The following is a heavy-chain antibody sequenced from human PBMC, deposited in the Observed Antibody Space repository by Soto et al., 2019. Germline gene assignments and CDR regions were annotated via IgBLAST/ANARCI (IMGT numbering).Heavy chain of an antibody. CDR3: ARDHMGPLKLLWFGPYGMDV. V-gene: IGHV4-30-4*01. D-gene: IGHD3-10*01. Sequence: SETLSLTCTVSGGSISSGDYYWSWISQPPGKGLEWIGYIYYSGSTYYNPSLKSRVTISVDTSKNQFSLKLSSVTAADTAVYYCARDHMGPLKLLWFGPYGMDVWGQGTTVTVSS. J-gene: IGHJ6*02. CDR1: GGSISSGDYY. CDR2: IYYSGST.